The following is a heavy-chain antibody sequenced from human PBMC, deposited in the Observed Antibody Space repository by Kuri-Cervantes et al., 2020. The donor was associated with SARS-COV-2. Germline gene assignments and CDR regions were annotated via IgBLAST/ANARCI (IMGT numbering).Heavy chain of an antibody. CDR1: GFTFSSYA. J-gene: IGHJ6*02. Sequence: GESLKISCSASGFTFSSYAMHWVRQAPGKGLEYVSAISSNGGSTYYADSVKGRFTISRDNSKNTLYLQMNSLRAEDTAVYYCARGSFRDYTFYKYYSVDVWGQGTTVTVSS. V-gene: IGHV3-64*04. D-gene: IGHD4-11*01. CDR2: ISSNGGST. CDR3: ARGSFRDYTFYKYYSVDV.